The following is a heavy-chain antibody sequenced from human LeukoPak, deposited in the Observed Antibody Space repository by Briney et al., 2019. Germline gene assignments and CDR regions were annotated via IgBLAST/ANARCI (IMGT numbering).Heavy chain of an antibody. CDR3: ARHHIVSNWFDP. CDR2: IYYSGST. D-gene: IGHD3-16*02. J-gene: IGHJ5*02. V-gene: IGHV4-38-2*02. Sequence: SETLSLTCTVSGYSISSGYYWGWIRQPPGKGLEWIGSIYYSGSTYYNPSLKSRVTISVDTSKNQFSLKLSSVTAADTAVYYCARHHIVSNWFDPWGQGTLVTVSS. CDR1: GYSISSGYY.